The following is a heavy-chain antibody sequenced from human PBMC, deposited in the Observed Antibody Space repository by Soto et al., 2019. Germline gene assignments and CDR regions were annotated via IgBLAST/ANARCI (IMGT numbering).Heavy chain of an antibody. D-gene: IGHD6-19*01. CDR2: MDPKTGNT. V-gene: IGHV1-8*01. CDR3: ARGRGWRDY. Sequence: ASVKVSCKASGYGFTSYDINWVRQATGQGLEWMGWMDPKTGNTDYGQKFQGRVTMTRNTSISTAYMELSSLTSEDTAVYYCARGRGWRDYWGQGTLVTVS. J-gene: IGHJ4*02. CDR1: GYGFTSYD.